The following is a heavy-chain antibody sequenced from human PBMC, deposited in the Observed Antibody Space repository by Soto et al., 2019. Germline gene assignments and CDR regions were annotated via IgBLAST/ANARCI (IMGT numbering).Heavy chain of an antibody. J-gene: IGHJ4*02. D-gene: IGHD2-8*01. V-gene: IGHV4-34*01. CDR3: ARGKITGLYGY. Sequence: ASETLSLTCAVYGGSFSGYYWTWIRQPPGTGLEWIGEINHSGRTNYNPSLKSRVTISVDTSKNQFSLKLTSVTAADTAVYYCARGKITGLYGYWGQGTLVTVSS. CDR1: GGSFSGYY. CDR2: INHSGRT.